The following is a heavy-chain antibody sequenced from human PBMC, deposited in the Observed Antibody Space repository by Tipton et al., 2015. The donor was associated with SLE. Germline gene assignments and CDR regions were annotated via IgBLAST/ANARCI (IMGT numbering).Heavy chain of an antibody. CDR2: INHSGST. V-gene: IGHV4-34*01. CDR3: ASLRTEYYYGSRADY. J-gene: IGHJ4*02. CDR1: GGSFSGYY. Sequence: TLSLTCAVYGGSFSGYYWSWIRQPPGKGLEWIGEINHSGSTNYNPSLKSRVTISVDTSKNQFSLKLSSVTAADTAVHYCASLRTEYYYGSRADYWGQGPLVTVSS. D-gene: IGHD3-10*01.